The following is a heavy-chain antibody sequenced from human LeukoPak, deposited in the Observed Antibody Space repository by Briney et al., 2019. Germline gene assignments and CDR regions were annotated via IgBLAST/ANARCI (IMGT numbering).Heavy chain of an antibody. CDR3: ARGIDYGGPFDY. CDR2: IYYSGST. CDR1: GGSISSSSYY. J-gene: IGHJ4*02. D-gene: IGHD4-23*01. V-gene: IGHV4-61*05. Sequence: SETLSLTCTVSGGSISSSSYYWSWIRQPPGKGLEWIGYIYYSGSTNYNPSLKSRVTISVDTSKNQFSLKLSSVTAADTAVYYCARGIDYGGPFDYWGQGTLVTVSS.